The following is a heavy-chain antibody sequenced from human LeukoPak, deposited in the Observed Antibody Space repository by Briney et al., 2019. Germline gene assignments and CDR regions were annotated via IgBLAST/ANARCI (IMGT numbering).Heavy chain of an antibody. CDR1: GFTFSSYA. J-gene: IGHJ6*03. Sequence: GGSLRLSCAASGFTFSSYAMSWVRQAPGKGLEWVSAISGSGGSTYYADSVKGRFTISRDDSKNTLYLQMNSLRAEDTAVYYCAKETRSRYYYYMDVWGKGTTVTVSS. V-gene: IGHV3-23*01. CDR3: AKETRSRYYYYMDV. D-gene: IGHD6-6*01. CDR2: ISGSGGST.